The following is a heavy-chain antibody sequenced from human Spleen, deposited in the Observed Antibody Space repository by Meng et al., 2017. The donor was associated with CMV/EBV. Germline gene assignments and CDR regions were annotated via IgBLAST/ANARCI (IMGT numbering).Heavy chain of an antibody. CDR2: INPNSGGT. D-gene: IGHD1-26*01. Sequence: ASVKVSCKASGYTFTGHYLHWVRQAPGQGLEWMGWINPNSGGTNYAQNFQGRVTMTEDTSTDTAYMELSSLRSEDTAVCYCATEKVGARSRDYWGQGTLVTVSS. CDR1: GYTFTGHY. CDR3: ATEKVGARSRDY. J-gene: IGHJ4*02. V-gene: IGHV1-2*02.